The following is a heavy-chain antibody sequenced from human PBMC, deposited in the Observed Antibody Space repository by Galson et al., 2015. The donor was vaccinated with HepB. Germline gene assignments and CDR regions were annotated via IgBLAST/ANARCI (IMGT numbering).Heavy chain of an antibody. Sequence: TLSLTCTVSGGSISSGSYYWSWIRQPAGKGLEWIGRIYTSGSTNYNPSLKSRVTMSVDTSKNQFSLKLSSVTAADTAVYYCARGGKWLVDYWGQGTLVTVSS. J-gene: IGHJ4*02. CDR2: IYTSGST. D-gene: IGHD6-19*01. V-gene: IGHV4-61*02. CDR3: ARGGKWLVDY. CDR1: GGSISSGSYY.